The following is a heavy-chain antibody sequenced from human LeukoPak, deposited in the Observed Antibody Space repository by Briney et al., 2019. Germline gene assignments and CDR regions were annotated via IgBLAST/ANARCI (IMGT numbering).Heavy chain of an antibody. D-gene: IGHD2-2*01. V-gene: IGHV3-9*01. CDR2: ISWKSDII. CDR3: VKSFYASPPAGMDV. CDR1: GFTFSSYA. J-gene: IGHJ6*02. Sequence: GGSLRLSCADFGFTFSSYAMHWVRQVPGKGLEWVSTISWKSDIIGYADSVKGRFTISRDNAKSSLYLQMNSLRVEDTALYYCVKSFYASPPAGMDVWGQGTTVTVSS.